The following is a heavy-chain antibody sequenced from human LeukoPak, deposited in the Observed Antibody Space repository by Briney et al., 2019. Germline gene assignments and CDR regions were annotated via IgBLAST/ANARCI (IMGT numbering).Heavy chain of an antibody. CDR1: GYTFTSYD. Sequence: ASVKVSCKASGYTFTSYDINWVRQATGQGLEWMGWMNPNSGNTGYAQKFQGRVTMTRNTSISTAYMELSSLRSEDTAVYYCARGGSYYDFWSGYLRYYFDYWGQGTLVTVSS. CDR3: ARGGSYYDFWSGYLRYYFDY. D-gene: IGHD3-3*01. V-gene: IGHV1-8*01. J-gene: IGHJ4*02. CDR2: MNPNSGNT.